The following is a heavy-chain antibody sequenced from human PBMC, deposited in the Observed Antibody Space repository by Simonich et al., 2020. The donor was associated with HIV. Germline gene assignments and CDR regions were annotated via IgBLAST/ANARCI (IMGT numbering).Heavy chain of an antibody. CDR3: ARGLGYFDY. V-gene: IGHV4-38-2*01. CDR2: IYAGGST. CDR1: GFSISSGYY. J-gene: IGHJ4*02. D-gene: IGHD3-9*01. Sequence: QVQLQESGPGLVKPSETLSLTCGVSGFSISSGYYWGWIRQPPGKWLEWIGTIYAGGSTYHNPSLKSRVTRSLDTSKNQFSLNLSSVTAADTAVYYCARGLGYFDYWGQGTLATVSS.